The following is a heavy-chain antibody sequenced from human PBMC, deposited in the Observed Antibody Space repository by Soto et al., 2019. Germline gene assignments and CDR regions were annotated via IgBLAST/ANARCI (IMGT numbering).Heavy chain of an antibody. CDR3: ARVGDIAVDDAFDI. Sequence: VASVKVSCKASGYTFTSYGISWVRQAPGRGLEWMGWISAYNGNTNYAQKLQGRVTMTTDTSTSTAYMELRSLRSDDTAVYYCARVGDIAVDDAFDIWGQGTMVTVSS. J-gene: IGHJ3*02. CDR2: ISAYNGNT. CDR1: GYTFTSYG. V-gene: IGHV1-18*04. D-gene: IGHD6-19*01.